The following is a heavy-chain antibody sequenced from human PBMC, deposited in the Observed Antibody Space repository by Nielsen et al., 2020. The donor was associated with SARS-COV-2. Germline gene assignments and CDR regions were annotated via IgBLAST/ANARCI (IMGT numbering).Heavy chain of an antibody. CDR3: AKIEDRTSGYDDY. J-gene: IGHJ4*02. Sequence: GGSLRLSCAASGFTFDAYAMHWVRQAPGKGLEWVSGISWNSGSIGYADSVKGRFTISRDNAKNSLYLQMNSLRAEDTALYYCAKIEDRTSGYDDYWGQGTLVTVSS. D-gene: IGHD5-12*01. CDR1: GFTFDAYA. V-gene: IGHV3-9*01. CDR2: ISWNSGSI.